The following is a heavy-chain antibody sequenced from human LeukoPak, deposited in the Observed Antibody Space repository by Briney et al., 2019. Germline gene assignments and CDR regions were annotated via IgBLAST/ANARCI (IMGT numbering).Heavy chain of an antibody. D-gene: IGHD6-13*01. Sequence: PGGSLRLSCAASGFTFSYYTMHWVRQAPGKGLEWVAVISYDGSNKYYADSVKGRFTISRDNSKNTLYLQMNSLRAEDTAVYFCARDLTQLALFDYWGQGTLVTVSS. CDR3: ARDLTQLALFDY. V-gene: IGHV3-30-3*01. J-gene: IGHJ4*02. CDR1: GFTFSYYT. CDR2: ISYDGSNK.